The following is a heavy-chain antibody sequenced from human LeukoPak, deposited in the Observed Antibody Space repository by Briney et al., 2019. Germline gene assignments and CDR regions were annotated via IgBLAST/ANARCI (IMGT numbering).Heavy chain of an antibody. CDR2: IYYSGST. Sequence: SETLSLTCTVSGGSISSSSYYWGWIRQPPGKGLEWIGSIYYSGSTNYNPSLKSRVTISVDTSKNQFSLKLSSVTAADTAVYYCARGGNYYGSGSYYDPYNWFDPWGQGTLVTVSS. V-gene: IGHV4-39*07. CDR1: GGSISSSSYY. D-gene: IGHD3-10*01. CDR3: ARGGNYYGSGSYYDPYNWFDP. J-gene: IGHJ5*02.